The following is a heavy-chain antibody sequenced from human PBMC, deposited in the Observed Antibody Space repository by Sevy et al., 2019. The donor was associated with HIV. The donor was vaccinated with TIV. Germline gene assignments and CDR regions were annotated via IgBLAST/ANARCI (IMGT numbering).Heavy chain of an antibody. D-gene: IGHD3-22*01. Sequence: GGSLRLSCAASGFTFSSYSMNWVRQAPGKGLEWVSSISSSSSYIYYADSVKGRFTISRDNAKNSLYLQMNSLRAEDTAVYYCERSATYYYDSSGYSYWGQGTLVTVSS. V-gene: IGHV3-21*01. CDR1: GFTFSSYS. CDR2: ISSSSSYI. CDR3: ERSATYYYDSSGYSY. J-gene: IGHJ4*02.